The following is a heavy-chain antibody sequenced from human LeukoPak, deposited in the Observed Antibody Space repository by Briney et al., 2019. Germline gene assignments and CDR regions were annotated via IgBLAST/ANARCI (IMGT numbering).Heavy chain of an antibody. CDR3: AKDMYSGSSSHFVY. V-gene: IGHV3-43*02. CDR1: GHSIDKSA. D-gene: IGHD6-6*01. Sequence: GGYLTPSWADIGHSIDKSATDWCNQVPGKCLAWVCLISWFGNYTYYVYSVKGLFTISRHNSKYSLYLQMNSLRTEDTALYYCAKDMYSGSSSHFVYWGQGTLVTVSS. CDR2: ISWFGNYT. J-gene: IGHJ4*02.